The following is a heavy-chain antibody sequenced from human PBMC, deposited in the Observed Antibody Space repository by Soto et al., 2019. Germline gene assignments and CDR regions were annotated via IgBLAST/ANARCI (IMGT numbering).Heavy chain of an antibody. CDR1: GYTFTSYG. D-gene: IGHD3-10*01. J-gene: IGHJ4*02. Sequence: QVQLVQSGAEVKKPGASVKVSCKASGYTFTSYGISWVRQAPGQGLEWMGWISVYNGNTNYAQKLQGRVTMTTDTCXRTAYMELRSLRSDDTAVYYCASGWFGEFVYYFDYWGQGTLVTVSS. CDR3: ASGWFGEFVYYFDY. CDR2: ISVYNGNT. V-gene: IGHV1-18*01.